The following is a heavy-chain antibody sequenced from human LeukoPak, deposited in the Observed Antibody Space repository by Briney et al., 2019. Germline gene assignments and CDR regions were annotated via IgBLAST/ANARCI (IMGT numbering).Heavy chain of an antibody. CDR1: GDSISYFY. CDR3: ASFPPKAVASGYFDY. Sequence: SETLSLTCSVSGDSISYFYWSWIRQAAGKGLEWIGRFSSSGTTDYNASLKSRVTMSVDTSKNQLSLKVISVTAADTAVYYCASFPPKAVASGYFDYWGQGTLVTVSS. D-gene: IGHD6-19*01. J-gene: IGHJ4*02. V-gene: IGHV4-4*07. CDR2: FSSSGTT.